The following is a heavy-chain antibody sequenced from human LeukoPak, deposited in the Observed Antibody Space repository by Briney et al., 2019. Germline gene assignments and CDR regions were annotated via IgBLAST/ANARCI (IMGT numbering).Heavy chain of an antibody. CDR3: TRSEMTSHSWHFDL. CDR1: GFTFSGSA. J-gene: IGHJ2*01. V-gene: IGHV3-73*01. D-gene: IGHD5-24*01. CDR2: IKSKTDGYAT. Sequence: GGSLRLSCAASGFTFSGSAMHWVRQASGKGPEWIGRIKSKTDGYATAYAASVKGRFTVSRDDSKNTAYLQMNSLKTEDTAMYYCTRSEMTSHSWHFDLWGRGTLVTVSS.